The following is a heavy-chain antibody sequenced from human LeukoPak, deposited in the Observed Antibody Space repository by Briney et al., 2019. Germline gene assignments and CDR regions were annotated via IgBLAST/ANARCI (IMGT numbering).Heavy chain of an antibody. CDR3: ARADHDYGVYYFDY. J-gene: IGHJ4*02. Sequence: SETLSLTCTVSGGSINRGSYYWGWIRQPPGKGLEWIGSTYYSGSTYYNPSLKSRVTISVDTSMNQFSLKLRSVTAADTAVYYCARADHDYGVYYFDYWGQGTLVTVSS. V-gene: IGHV4-39*01. D-gene: IGHD4-17*01. CDR2: TYYSGST. CDR1: GGSINRGSYY.